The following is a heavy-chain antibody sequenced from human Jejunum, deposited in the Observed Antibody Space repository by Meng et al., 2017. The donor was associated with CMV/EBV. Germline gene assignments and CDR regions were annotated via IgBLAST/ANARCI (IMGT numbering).Heavy chain of an antibody. CDR2: IYYTGST. Sequence: VSGGSITNYYWSWIRQTPGKRLEWIGYIYYTGSTNYNPSLKSRVTISVDTSKNQFSLKLSSVTAADTAVYYCARDNVVHYYYGLDVWGQGTTVTVSS. J-gene: IGHJ6*02. CDR3: ARDNVVHYYYGLDV. CDR1: GGSITNYY. V-gene: IGHV4-59*01. D-gene: IGHD2-21*01.